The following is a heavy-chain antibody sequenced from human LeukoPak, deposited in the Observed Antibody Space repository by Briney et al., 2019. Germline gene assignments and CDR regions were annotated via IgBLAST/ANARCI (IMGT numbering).Heavy chain of an antibody. Sequence: GSLRLSCAASGFAFSSYAMSWVRQAPGKGLEWIGEINHSGSTNYNPSLKSRVTISVDTSKNQFSLKLSSVTDGERAEHYGAREGPTRRGAFNICVQGTMVTVSS. CDR1: GFAFSSYA. D-gene: IGHD1-26*01. CDR3: AREGPTRRGAFNI. CDR2: INHSGST. J-gene: IGHJ3*02. V-gene: IGHV4-34*01.